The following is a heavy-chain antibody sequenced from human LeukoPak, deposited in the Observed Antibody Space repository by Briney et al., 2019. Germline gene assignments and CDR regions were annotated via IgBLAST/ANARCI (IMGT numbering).Heavy chain of an antibody. J-gene: IGHJ4*02. CDR2: IDPSDSYT. CDR3: ARQDTSGNYYFDY. V-gene: IGHV5-10-1*01. Sequence: GESLKISCKRSGYSFTTYWISWVRQMPGKGLEWMGRIDPSDSYTNYSPSFQGHVTISADKSISTAYLQWGSLKASDTAMYYCARQDTSGNYYFDYWGQGTLVTVSS. CDR1: GYSFTTYW. D-gene: IGHD3-10*01.